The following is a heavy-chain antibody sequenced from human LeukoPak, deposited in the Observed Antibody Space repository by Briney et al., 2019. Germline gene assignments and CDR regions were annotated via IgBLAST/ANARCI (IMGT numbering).Heavy chain of an antibody. J-gene: IGHJ4*02. CDR3: ARGKGIAVAAVDY. D-gene: IGHD6-19*01. V-gene: IGHV3-48*04. CDR1: GFTFSSYS. CDR2: ISSSSSTI. Sequence: GRSLRLSCAASGFTFSSYSMNWVRQAPGKGLEWVSYISSSSSTIYYADSVKGRFTISRDNAKNSLYLQMNSLRAEDTAVYYCARGKGIAVAAVDYWGQGTLVTVSS.